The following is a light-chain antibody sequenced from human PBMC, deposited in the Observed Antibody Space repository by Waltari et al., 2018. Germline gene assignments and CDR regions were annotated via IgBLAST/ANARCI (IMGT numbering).Light chain of an antibody. V-gene: IGKV3-20*01. CDR2: GAS. CDR1: QTITGSW. CDR3: QQYDGSVVT. J-gene: IGKJ4*01. Sequence: IVLTQSPGTLSVSPGESVTVPCRASQTITGSWLTWYHQKPGQAPRLLIYGASNRAPGIPDRFSGSGSGTDFTLTISRLEPEDSAVYYCQQYDGSVVTFGGGTKVEIK.